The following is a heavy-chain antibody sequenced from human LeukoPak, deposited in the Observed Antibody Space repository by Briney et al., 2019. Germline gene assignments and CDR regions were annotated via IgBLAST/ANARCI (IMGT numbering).Heavy chain of an antibody. CDR3: AKARMAGSGSYSFRWFDP. D-gene: IGHD3-10*01. Sequence: GGTLRLSCAASGFTFSSYGMSWVRQAPGKGLEWVSAISGSGGSTYYADSVKGRFTISRDNSKNTLYLQMNSLRAEDTAVYYCAKARMAGSGSYSFRWFDPWGQGTLVTVSS. V-gene: IGHV3-23*01. CDR1: GFTFSSYG. CDR2: ISGSGGST. J-gene: IGHJ5*02.